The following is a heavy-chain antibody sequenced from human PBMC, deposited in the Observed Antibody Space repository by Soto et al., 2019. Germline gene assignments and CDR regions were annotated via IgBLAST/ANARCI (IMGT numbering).Heavy chain of an antibody. V-gene: IGHV3-74*01. CDR3: VRDSHGDY. J-gene: IGHJ4*02. CDR2: IEHDGPT. Sequence: EVQLVESGGGLVQPGGSLRLSCAGSGFTFSNYWMHWVRQAPGKGLEWVSRIEHDGPTDYADSVRGRCTISRDNAENTLYRQMNSLRTDATAVYYCVRDSHGDYWGQGTLVTVSS. CDR1: GFTFSNYW.